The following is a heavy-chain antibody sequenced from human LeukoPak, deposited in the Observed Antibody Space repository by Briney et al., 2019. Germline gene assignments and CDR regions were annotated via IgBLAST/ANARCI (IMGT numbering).Heavy chain of an antibody. CDR1: GGSISSSSYY. J-gene: IGHJ6*02. CDR2: IYYSGST. Sequence: PSETLSLTCTVSGGSISSSSYYWGWIRQPPGKGLEWIGTIYYSGSTYYNPSLKSRVTISVDTSKNHFSLKLSSVTAADTAVYYCGSGPGGSGGYYFYNGMHVWGRGTTVTVSS. D-gene: IGHD2-15*01. V-gene: IGHV4-39*02. CDR3: GSGPGGSGGYYFYNGMHV.